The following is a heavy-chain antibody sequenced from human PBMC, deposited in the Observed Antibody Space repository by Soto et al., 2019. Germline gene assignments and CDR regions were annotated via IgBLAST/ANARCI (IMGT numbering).Heavy chain of an antibody. Sequence: PGGSLRLSCAASGFTFSSYAMSWVRQTPGKGLEWVSAISGSGGSTYYADSVKGRFTISRDNSKNTLYLQMNSLRAEDTAVYYCAKDRAWWELPGMTNRYFDYWGQGTLVTVSS. CDR3: AKDRAWWELPGMTNRYFDY. V-gene: IGHV3-23*01. CDR2: ISGSGGST. CDR1: GFTFSSYA. J-gene: IGHJ4*02. D-gene: IGHD1-26*01.